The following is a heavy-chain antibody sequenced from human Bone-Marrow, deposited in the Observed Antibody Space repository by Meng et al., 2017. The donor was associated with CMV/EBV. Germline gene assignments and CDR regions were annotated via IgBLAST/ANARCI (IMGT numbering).Heavy chain of an antibody. CDR3: ASFYCSSAY. J-gene: IGHJ4*01. V-gene: IGHV5-51*01. Sequence: GGSLRLSCKGSGYSFTSYWIGWVRQMPGKGLEWMGIIYPGGSDTRYSPSFQGQVTISADKSNSTAYLQWSSLKASDTAMYCCASFYCSSAYWGQGTLVTVSS. CDR2: IYPGGSDT. D-gene: IGHD6-6*01. CDR1: GYSFTSYW.